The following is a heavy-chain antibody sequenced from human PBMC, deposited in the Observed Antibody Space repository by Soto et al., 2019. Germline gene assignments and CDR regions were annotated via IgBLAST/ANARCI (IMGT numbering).Heavy chain of an antibody. CDR2: FDPEDSKT. Sequence: ASMKDSCKVSGYTLTELSIHWVRQPPGKGLEWMGGFDPEDSKTNHAQKFQGRVTMTTDTSTSTAYMELRSLRSDDTAVYYCARGVGSGTYYNQYNWFDPWGQGTLVTAPQ. V-gene: IGHV1-24*01. J-gene: IGHJ5*02. CDR3: ARGVGSGTYYNQYNWFDP. CDR1: GYTLTELS. D-gene: IGHD3-10*01.